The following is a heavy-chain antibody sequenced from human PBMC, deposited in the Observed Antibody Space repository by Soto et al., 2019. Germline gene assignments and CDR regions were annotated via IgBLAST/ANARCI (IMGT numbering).Heavy chain of an antibody. J-gene: IGHJ5*02. CDR3: AKGSGYCSSTSCYSS. V-gene: IGHV3-33*03. Sequence: GSLRLSCAASGFTFSSYGMHWVRQAPGKGLEWVAVIWYDGSNKYYADSVKGRFTISRDNAKNTLYLQMNSLRAEDTALYYCAKGSGYCSSTSCYSSWGQGTLVTVAS. CDR2: IWYDGSNK. CDR1: GFTFSSYG. D-gene: IGHD2-2*01.